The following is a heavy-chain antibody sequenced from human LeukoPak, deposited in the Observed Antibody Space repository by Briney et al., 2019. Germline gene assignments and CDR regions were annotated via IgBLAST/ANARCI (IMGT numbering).Heavy chain of an antibody. J-gene: IGHJ4*02. CDR2: IYPGDSDT. Sequence: GESLKISCKGSGYSFTSYWIGWVRQMPGKGLEWMGIIYPGDSDTRYSPSLQGQVTISADKSISTSYLQWSSLKASDTAMYYCARGRDILTGYYTYYFDYWGQGTLVTVSS. CDR3: ARGRDILTGYYTYYFDY. D-gene: IGHD3-9*01. V-gene: IGHV5-51*01. CDR1: GYSFTSYW.